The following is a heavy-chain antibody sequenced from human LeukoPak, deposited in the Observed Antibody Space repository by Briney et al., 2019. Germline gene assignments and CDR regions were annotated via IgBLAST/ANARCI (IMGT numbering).Heavy chain of an antibody. J-gene: IGHJ4*02. CDR3: ARGGTTMVTDYGY. Sequence: GGSLRLSCAASGFTFSSYSMNWVRQAPGKGLGWVSSISSSSSYTYYADSVKGRFTISRDNAKNSLFLQMNSLRAEDTALYYCARGGTTMVTDYGYWGQGTLVTVSS. CDR2: ISSSSSYT. V-gene: IGHV3-21*01. CDR1: GFTFSSYS. D-gene: IGHD4-23*01.